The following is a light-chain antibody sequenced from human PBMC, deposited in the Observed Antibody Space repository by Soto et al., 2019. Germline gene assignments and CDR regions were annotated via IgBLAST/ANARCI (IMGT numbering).Light chain of an antibody. J-gene: IGLJ1*01. V-gene: IGLV1-40*01. Sequence: QSALTQPPSVSGAPGQRVTISCTRRSSNIGAGCEVHWYQHLPGKAPKLLIYGNTNRPSGVPDRFSGSKSGTSASLAITGLQAEDEADYYCQSYDSSLSASYVFGGGTKVTVL. CDR3: QSYDSSLSASYV. CDR2: GNT. CDR1: SSNIGAGCE.